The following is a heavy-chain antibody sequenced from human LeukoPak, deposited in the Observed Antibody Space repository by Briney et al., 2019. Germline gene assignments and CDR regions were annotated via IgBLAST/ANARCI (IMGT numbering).Heavy chain of an antibody. V-gene: IGHV3-23*01. J-gene: IGHJ4*02. CDR1: GFTFSAYL. D-gene: IGHD1-26*01. Sequence: GRTLRLSCVASGFTFSAYLLTWVRNAPGKGPELVSIISTSGDNTYYADSVKSRFISFRDNSNNTLYLQMNSLTGEDTAVYFCSTLVGATMTCDSWGQGTLVTVSS. CDR2: ISTSGDNT. CDR3: STLVGATMTCDS.